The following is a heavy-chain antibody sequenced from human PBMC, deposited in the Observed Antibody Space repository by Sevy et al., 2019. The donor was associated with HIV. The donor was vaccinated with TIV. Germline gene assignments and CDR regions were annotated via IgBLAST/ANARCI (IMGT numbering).Heavy chain of an antibody. Sequence: ASVKVSCKVSGYTLTQLSMHWVRQAPGKGLEWMGSFDPEDGETLYAQNFQGRVTMTEDTSTDTAYMALSSLRSEDTAIYYCATTKDYYDSSGSPFDYWGQGTLVTVSS. V-gene: IGHV1-24*01. D-gene: IGHD3-22*01. CDR2: FDPEDGET. CDR3: ATTKDYYDSSGSPFDY. CDR1: GYTLTQLS. J-gene: IGHJ4*02.